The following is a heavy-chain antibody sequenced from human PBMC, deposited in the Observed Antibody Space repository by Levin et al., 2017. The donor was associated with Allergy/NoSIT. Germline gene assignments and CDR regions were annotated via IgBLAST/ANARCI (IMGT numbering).Heavy chain of an antibody. Sequence: GESLKISCKASGYTFTSYYMHWVRQAPGQGLEWMGMINPSGGSTSYAQKFQGRVTMTRDTSTSTVYMELISLRSEDTAVYYCAARHSQGDYWGQGTLVTVSS. CDR3: AARHSQGDY. D-gene: IGHD5-18*01. CDR2: INPSGGST. V-gene: IGHV1-46*01. CDR1: GYTFTSYY. J-gene: IGHJ4*01.